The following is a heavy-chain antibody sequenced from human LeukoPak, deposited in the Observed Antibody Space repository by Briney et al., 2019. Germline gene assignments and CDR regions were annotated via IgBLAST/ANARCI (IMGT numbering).Heavy chain of an antibody. CDR3: ARDRGLPAAPVGNWFDP. J-gene: IGHJ5*02. CDR2: ISAYNGNT. V-gene: IGHV1-18*01. CDR1: GYTFTSYG. Sequence: GASVKVSCKASGYTFTSYGISWVRQAPGQGLEWMGRISAYNGNTNYAQKLQGRVTMTTDTSTSTAYMELRSLRSDDTAVYYCARDRGLPAAPVGNWFDPWGQGTLVTVSS. D-gene: IGHD2-2*01.